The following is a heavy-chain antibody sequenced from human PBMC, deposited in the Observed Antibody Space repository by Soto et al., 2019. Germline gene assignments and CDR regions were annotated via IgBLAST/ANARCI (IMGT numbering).Heavy chain of an antibody. Sequence: QVQLQRWGAGLLRPSETLSLTCAVYGGSFRGYYWTWLRQAPGRGLEWIGEINHSGSTNSNPSLKSRIPISVDTPKTGSSMNLTSVPAAAAAVYYCARGRGFMSRNALDLWGQGTRVIVSS. V-gene: IGHV4-34*01. J-gene: IGHJ3*01. CDR1: GGSFRGYY. CDR3: ARGRGFMSRNALDL. CDR2: INHSGST.